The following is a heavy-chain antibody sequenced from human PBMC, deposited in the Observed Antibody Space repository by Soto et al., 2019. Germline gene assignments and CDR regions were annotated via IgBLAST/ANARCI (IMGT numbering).Heavy chain of an antibody. Sequence: SEALSLTCTVSGGSISSGDYHWSWIRQPPGKGLEWIGYIYYDGGTYYNPSLKSRRTISLDTSKNQFSLKLSSVTAGDTAVYYCARDSFNYYYGMDVWGQGTSVTVSS. CDR1: GGSISSGDYH. CDR3: ARDSFNYYYGMDV. J-gene: IGHJ6*02. V-gene: IGHV4-30-4*01. CDR2: IYYDGGT.